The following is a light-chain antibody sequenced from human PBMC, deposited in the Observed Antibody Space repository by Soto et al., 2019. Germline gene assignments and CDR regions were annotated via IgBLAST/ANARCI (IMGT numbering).Light chain of an antibody. Sequence: QSVLTQPASVSGSPGQSITISCTGTSSDVGGYNYVSWYQPYPGKAPKLMIYDVSSRPSGVSNRFSGAKSGNTASLTISGLNAEDEADYYFSSYTSSSTLVFGGGTKLTVL. CDR3: SSYTSSSTLV. CDR1: SSDVGGYNY. V-gene: IGLV2-14*01. J-gene: IGLJ2*01. CDR2: DVS.